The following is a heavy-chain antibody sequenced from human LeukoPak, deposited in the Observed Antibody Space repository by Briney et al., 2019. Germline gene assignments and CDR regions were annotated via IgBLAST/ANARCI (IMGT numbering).Heavy chain of an antibody. Sequence: PGGSLRLSCAASGFTFSSYWMSWVRQAPGKGLEWVANIKQDGSEKYYVDSVKGRFTISRDNAKNSLYLQMNSLRAEDTAVYYCARVNTVKIYYYYYGMDVWGQGTTVTVSS. CDR1: GFTFSSYW. D-gene: IGHD4-17*01. V-gene: IGHV3-7*01. CDR3: ARVNTVKIYYYYYGMDV. CDR2: IKQDGSEK. J-gene: IGHJ6*02.